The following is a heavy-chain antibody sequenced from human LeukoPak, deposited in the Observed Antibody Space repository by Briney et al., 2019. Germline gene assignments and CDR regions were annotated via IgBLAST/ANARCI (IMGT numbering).Heavy chain of an antibody. CDR3: ARVSERFLEWLLGNYYYMDV. Sequence: ASVKVSCKVSGYTFTRDGVTWVRQAPGQGLEWMGWISAYNARTNYSQKFQGRVTMTTDTSMSTAYMELRSLRSDDTAVYYCARVSERFLEWLLGNYYYMDVWGKGTTVTVSS. J-gene: IGHJ6*03. D-gene: IGHD3-3*01. CDR2: ISAYNART. CDR1: GYTFTRDG. V-gene: IGHV1-18*01.